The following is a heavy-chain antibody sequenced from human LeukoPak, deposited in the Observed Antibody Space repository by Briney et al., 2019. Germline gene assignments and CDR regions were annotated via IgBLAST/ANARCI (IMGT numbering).Heavy chain of an antibody. CDR3: ARDRYSSSWSPFDY. CDR1: GGSISSYY. V-gene: IGHV4-59*12. CDR2: IYYSGST. D-gene: IGHD6-13*01. Sequence: PSETLSLTCTVSGGSISSYYWSWIRQPPGKGLEWIGYIYYSGSTYYNPSLKSRVTISVDTSKNQFSLKLSSVTAADTAVYYCARDRYSSSWSPFDYWGQGTLVAVSS. J-gene: IGHJ4*02.